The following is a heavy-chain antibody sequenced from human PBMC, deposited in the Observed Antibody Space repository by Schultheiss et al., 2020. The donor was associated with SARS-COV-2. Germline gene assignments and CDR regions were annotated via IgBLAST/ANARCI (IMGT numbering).Heavy chain of an antibody. Sequence: SVKVSCKASGYTFTSYYMHWVRQAPGQGLEWMGGIIPIFGTANYAQKFQGRVTITADESTSTAYMELSSLRSEDTAVYYCARIPPDYYGSGSYNYYGMDVWGQGTTVTVSS. CDR1: GYTFTSYY. CDR2: IIPIFGTA. J-gene: IGHJ6*02. V-gene: IGHV1-69*13. CDR3: ARIPPDYYGSGSYNYYGMDV. D-gene: IGHD3-10*01.